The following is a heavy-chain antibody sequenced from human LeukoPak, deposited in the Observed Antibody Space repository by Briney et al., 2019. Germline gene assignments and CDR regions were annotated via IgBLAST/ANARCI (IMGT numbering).Heavy chain of an antibody. V-gene: IGHV1-2*06. J-gene: IGHJ3*02. D-gene: IGHD3-22*01. CDR3: AREAMIVVGAFDI. CDR2: INPNSGGT. Sequence: ASVKVSCKASGYTFTGYYMHWVRQAPGQGLEWMGRINPNSGGTNYAQKFQGRVTMTRDTSIRTAYMELSRLRSDDTAVYYCAREAMIVVGAFDIWGQGTMVTVSS. CDR1: GYTFTGYY.